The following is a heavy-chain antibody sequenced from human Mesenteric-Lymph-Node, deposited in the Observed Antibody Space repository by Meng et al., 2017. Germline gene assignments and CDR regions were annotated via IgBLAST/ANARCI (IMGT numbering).Heavy chain of an antibody. Sequence: SQTRSLTCAISGDSVSSNSAAWNWIRQSPSRGLEWLGRTYYRSKWYNDYAVSVKSRITINPDTSKNQFSLQLNSVTPEDTAVYYCASSLISRGYSYGPTAPDAFDIWGQGTMVTVSS. CDR2: TYYRSKWYN. D-gene: IGHD5-18*01. CDR1: GDSVSSNSAA. CDR3: ASSLISRGYSYGPTAPDAFDI. V-gene: IGHV6-1*01. J-gene: IGHJ3*02.